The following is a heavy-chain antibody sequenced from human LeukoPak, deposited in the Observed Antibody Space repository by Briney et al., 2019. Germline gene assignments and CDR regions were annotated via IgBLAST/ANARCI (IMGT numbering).Heavy chain of an antibody. V-gene: IGHV1-24*01. D-gene: IGHD2-2*01. CDR1: GYTLTELS. J-gene: IGHJ6*04. Sequence: ASVKVSCKVSGYTLTELSMHWVRQAPGKGLEWMGGFDPEDGETIYAQKFQGRVTMTEDTSTDTAYMELSSLRSEDTAVYYCATLTLFTVVVPAASALDVWGKGTTVTVSS. CDR3: ATLTLFTVVVPAASALDV. CDR2: FDPEDGET.